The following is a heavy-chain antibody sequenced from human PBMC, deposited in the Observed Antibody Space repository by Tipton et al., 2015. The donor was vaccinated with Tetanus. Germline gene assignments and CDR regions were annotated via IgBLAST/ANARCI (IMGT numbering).Heavy chain of an antibody. CDR1: GGTFSRNA. Sequence: QLVQSGAEVRKPGSSVKVSCKASGGTFSRNAFNWVRQAPGQRLEWMGGMIPMFVTPSYAQKFQARITITADESTRTAYMELSSLRSEDTAVYYCARGGVLYDESGSNALDVWGQGTLVTVSS. D-gene: IGHD3-3*01. CDR3: ARGGVLYDESGSNALDV. CDR2: MIPMFVTP. V-gene: IGHV1-69*01. J-gene: IGHJ3*01.